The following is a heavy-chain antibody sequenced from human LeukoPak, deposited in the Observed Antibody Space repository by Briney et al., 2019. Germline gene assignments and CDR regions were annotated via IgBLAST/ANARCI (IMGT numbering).Heavy chain of an antibody. CDR2: ISYDGSSK. Sequence: GGSLRLSCAASGFTFSTYAIHWVRQAPGKGLEWLAVISYDGSSKYYADSVRGRFTISRDNSKNTLYLQMNSLRAEDTAVYYCARANRPYYYYYGVDIWGQGTTVTVSS. V-gene: IGHV3-30-3*01. CDR3: ARANRPYYYYYGVDI. J-gene: IGHJ6*02. CDR1: GFTFSTYA.